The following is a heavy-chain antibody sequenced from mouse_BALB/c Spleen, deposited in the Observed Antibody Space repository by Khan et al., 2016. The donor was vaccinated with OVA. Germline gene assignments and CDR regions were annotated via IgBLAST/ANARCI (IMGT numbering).Heavy chain of an antibody. Sequence: EVELVESGAELVKPGASVKLSCTASGFNIRDTYMHWVKQRPEQGLEWIGKIDPANGNTKSDPKFQDKATITADTSSNTAYLQLNSLTSEDTAVYYCARDYWDVFAYWGQGTLVTVSA. D-gene: IGHD4-1*01. J-gene: IGHJ3*01. CDR1: GFNIRDTY. V-gene: IGHV14-3*02. CDR2: IDPANGNT. CDR3: ARDYWDVFAY.